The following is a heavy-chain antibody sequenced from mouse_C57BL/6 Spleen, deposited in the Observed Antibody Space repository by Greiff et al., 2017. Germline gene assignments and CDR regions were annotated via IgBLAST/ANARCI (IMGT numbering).Heavy chain of an antibody. CDR2: IYPGSGST. CDR1: GYTFTSYW. Sequence: VQLQQSGAELVKPGASVKMSCKASGYTFTSYWITWVKQRPGQGLEWIGDIYPGSGSTNYNEKFKSKATLTVDTSSSTAYMQLSSLTSEDSAVYYCARGGLRQWRAMDYWGQGTSVTVSS. D-gene: IGHD2-4*01. V-gene: IGHV1-55*01. J-gene: IGHJ4*01. CDR3: ARGGLRQWRAMDY.